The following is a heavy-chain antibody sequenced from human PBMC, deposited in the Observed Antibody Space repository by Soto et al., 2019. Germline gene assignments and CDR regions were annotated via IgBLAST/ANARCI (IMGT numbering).Heavy chain of an antibody. CDR3: AGGRIGTSRDY. J-gene: IGHJ4*02. CDR2: IYHSGST. D-gene: IGHD2-2*01. Sequence: QLQLQESGSGLVKPSQTLSLTCAVSGGSISSGGYSWSWIRQPPGKGLEWIGYIYHSGSTYYNPSLRSRVTRSVDMSKNQFSLKLSSVTAADTAVYYCAGGRIGTSRDYWGQGTLVTVSS. CDR1: GGSISSGGYS. V-gene: IGHV4-30-2*01.